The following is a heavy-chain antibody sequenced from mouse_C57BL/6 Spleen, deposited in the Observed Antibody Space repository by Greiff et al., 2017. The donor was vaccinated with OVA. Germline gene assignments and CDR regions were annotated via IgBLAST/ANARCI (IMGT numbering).Heavy chain of an antibody. J-gene: IGHJ2*02. V-gene: IGHV1-64*01. CDR2: IHPSSGST. D-gene: IGHD2-4*01. CDR3: AITTKNYLDY. CDR1: GYTFTSYW. Sequence: QVQLQQPGAELVKPGASVKLSCKASGYTFTSYWMHWVKQRPGQGLEWIGMIHPSSGSTNYNEKFKSKATLTVDKSSSTAYMQLSSLTSEDSAVYYCAITTKNYLDYWGQGTSLTVSS.